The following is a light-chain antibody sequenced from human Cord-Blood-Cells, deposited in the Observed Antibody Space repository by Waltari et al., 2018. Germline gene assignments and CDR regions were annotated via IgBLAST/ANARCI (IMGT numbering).Light chain of an antibody. CDR2: DVS. V-gene: IGLV2-14*01. Sequence: QSALTQPASVSGSPGQSITISCTGTSSDVGGYNYVSWYQQHPGKAPKLMIYDVSNRTAGVSNRCAGSKSGNTASLTISVLQAEDEADYYCSSYTSSSTRKVFGTGTKVTVL. CDR3: SSYTSSSTRKV. J-gene: IGLJ1*01. CDR1: SSDVGGYNY.